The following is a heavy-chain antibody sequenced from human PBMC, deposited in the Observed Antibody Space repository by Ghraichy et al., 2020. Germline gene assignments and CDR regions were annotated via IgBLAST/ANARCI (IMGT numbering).Heavy chain of an antibody. CDR3: ARGDKEFDY. CDR1: GGSVSSGSYY. D-gene: IGHD2-15*01. V-gene: IGHV4-61*01. J-gene: IGHJ4*02. CDR2: ISYSGST. Sequence: SQTLSLTCTVSGGSVSSGSYYWTWIRQPPGKGLEWIGYISYSGSTNYNPSLMSRVTISVDMSKNQFSLKLSSVTAADTAVYYCARGDKEFDYWGQGTLVTVSS.